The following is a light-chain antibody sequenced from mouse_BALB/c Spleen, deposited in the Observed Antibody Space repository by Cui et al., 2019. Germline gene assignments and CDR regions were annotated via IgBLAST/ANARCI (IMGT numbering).Light chain of an antibody. CDR1: QRLLDSDGKTC. Sequence: DVVMTQTPLTLSLIIGQPASIPSKSSQRLLDSDGKTCVNGLFLRPGQSPKRRIYLVSKLDSGVPDRFTGSGSGTDFTLKISRVEAEDLGVYYCWQGTHFPWTFGGGTRLEIK. CDR2: LVS. V-gene: IGKV1-135*01. CDR3: WQGTHFPWT. J-gene: IGKJ1*01.